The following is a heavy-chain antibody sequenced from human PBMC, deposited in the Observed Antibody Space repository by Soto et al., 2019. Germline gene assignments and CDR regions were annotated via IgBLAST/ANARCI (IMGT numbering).Heavy chain of an antibody. D-gene: IGHD3-10*01. J-gene: IGHJ5*02. CDR2: IYYSGST. CDR1: GGSISSGGYY. V-gene: IGHV4-31*03. Sequence: SETLSLTCTVSGGSISSGGYYWSWIRQHPGKGLEWIGYIYYSGSTYYNPSLKSRVTISVDTSKNQFSLKLSSVTAADTAVYYCARGSSFYWFDPWGQGTLVTVSS. CDR3: ARGSSFYWFDP.